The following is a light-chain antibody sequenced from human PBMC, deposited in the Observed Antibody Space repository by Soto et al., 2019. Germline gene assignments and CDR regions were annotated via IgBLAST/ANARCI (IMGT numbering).Light chain of an antibody. V-gene: IGKV2-24*01. CDR3: MQATQFPIT. J-gene: IGKJ5*01. Sequence: DIVMTQGPLSSPVTLGQPASISCRSSQSLVHSDGNTYLSWLQQRPGQPPRLLIYKISTRFAGVPDRFSGSGSGTYFTLKISRVEAEDVGVYYCMQATQFPITFGQGTRLEIK. CDR1: QSLVHSDGNTY. CDR2: KIS.